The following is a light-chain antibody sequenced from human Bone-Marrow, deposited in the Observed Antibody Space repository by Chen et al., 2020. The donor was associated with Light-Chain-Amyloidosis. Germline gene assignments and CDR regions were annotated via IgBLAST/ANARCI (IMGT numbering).Light chain of an antibody. Sequence: QSALTQPASVSGSPGQSITISCTGTSSDVGGDNHVSWYQQHPDKAPKLMIYEVTNRPSWVPDRFSGSKSDNTASLTIAGLQTEDEYDYFCSSYTITNTLVFGSGTRVTVL. CDR2: EVT. V-gene: IGLV2-14*01. J-gene: IGLJ1*01. CDR3: SSYTITNTLV. CDR1: SSDVGGDNH.